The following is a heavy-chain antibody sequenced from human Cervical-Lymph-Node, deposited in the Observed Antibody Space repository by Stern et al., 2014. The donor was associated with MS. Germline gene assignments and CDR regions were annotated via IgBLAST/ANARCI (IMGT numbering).Heavy chain of an antibody. CDR2: IYYTGST. CDR3: ARRGYWSGDRFDP. V-gene: IGHV4-39*01. CDR1: GGSIISRSYY. J-gene: IGHJ5*02. Sequence: QLQLQESGPGLVKPSETLSLTCTVFGGSIISRSYYWGWIRQPPGKALEWIGNIYYTGSTYYNPSLRCGFALSANTPENQYSLKRPRVTAADTAVYYCARRGYWSGDRFDPWGQGTLVIVSS. D-gene: IGHD3-3*01.